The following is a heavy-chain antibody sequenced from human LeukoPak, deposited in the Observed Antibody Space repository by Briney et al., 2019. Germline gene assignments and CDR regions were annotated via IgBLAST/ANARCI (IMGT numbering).Heavy chain of an antibody. D-gene: IGHD3-22*01. CDR3: AKEKYYYDSSGYHFFDY. Sequence: PGGSLRLSCAASGFTFSSYGMSWVRQAPGKGLEWVSAISGSGGGTYYADSVKGRFTISRDNSKNTLYLQMNSLRAEDTAVYYCAKEKYYYDSSGYHFFDYWGQGTLVTVSS. J-gene: IGHJ4*02. V-gene: IGHV3-23*01. CDR2: ISGSGGGT. CDR1: GFTFSSYG.